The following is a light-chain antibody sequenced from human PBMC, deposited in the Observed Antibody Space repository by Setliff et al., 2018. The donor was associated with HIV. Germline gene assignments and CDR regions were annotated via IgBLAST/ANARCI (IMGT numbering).Light chain of an antibody. Sequence: QSVLTQPASVSGSPGQSITISCTGTSGDVGRYNLVSLYQQQPGKPPKLMIYQASKRPSGVSNRFSGSKSGNTASLTISGLQAEDEADYYCRSNTGSNTYVFGTGTKVTVL. CDR2: QAS. J-gene: IGLJ1*01. CDR3: RSNTGSNTYV. CDR1: SGDVGRYNL. V-gene: IGLV2-23*01.